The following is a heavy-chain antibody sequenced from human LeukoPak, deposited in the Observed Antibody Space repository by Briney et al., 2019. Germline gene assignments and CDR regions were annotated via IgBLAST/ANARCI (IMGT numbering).Heavy chain of an antibody. V-gene: IGHV1-18*01. CDR1: GYTFISYG. J-gene: IGHJ4*02. Sequence: ASVKVSCKASGYTFISYGISWVRHAPGQGLEWMGWISGYNGNTNYAQKFQGRVTMTEDTSTDTAYMELRSLRSDDTAVYYCARVGRYNSSGYYVFWGQGTLVTVSS. D-gene: IGHD3-22*01. CDR3: ARVGRYNSSGYYVF. CDR2: ISGYNGNT.